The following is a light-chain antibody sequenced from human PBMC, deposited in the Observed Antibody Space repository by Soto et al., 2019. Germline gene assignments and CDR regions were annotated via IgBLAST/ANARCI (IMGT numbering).Light chain of an antibody. CDR2: DDN. CDR1: SSNIGGNS. V-gene: IGLV1-51*01. J-gene: IGLJ1*01. CDR3: GSWDSSLSAYV. Sequence: QSVLTQPPSVSDAPRQRVAISCSGSSSNIGGNSVSWYQQLPGTAPKLLIYDDNKRPSGIPDRFSGSKSGTSATLGITGFQTGDEADYYCGSWDSSLSAYVFGTGTKLTVL.